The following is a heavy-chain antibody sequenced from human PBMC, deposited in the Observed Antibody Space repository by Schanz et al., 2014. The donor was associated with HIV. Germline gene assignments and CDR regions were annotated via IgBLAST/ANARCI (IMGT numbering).Heavy chain of an antibody. V-gene: IGHV1-2*02. CDR2: INPNSGGT. CDR3: ARGTRVIAVAGERGY. Sequence: QVQLVQSGVEVKKPGASVKVSCKASGYTFTSYGISWVRQAPGQGLEWMGWINPNSGGTNYAQKFQDRVTMTRDTSISTAYMELSRLRSDDTAVYYCARGTRVIAVAGERGYWGQGTLVTVSS. J-gene: IGHJ4*02. CDR1: GYTFTSYG. D-gene: IGHD6-19*01.